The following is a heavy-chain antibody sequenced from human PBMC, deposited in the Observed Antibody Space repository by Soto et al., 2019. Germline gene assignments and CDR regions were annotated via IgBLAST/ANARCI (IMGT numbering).Heavy chain of an antibody. CDR1: GFSLTSSGAG. D-gene: IGHD6-13*01. CDR3: AHTQAGPRRQDPFDY. CDR2: IYWDEDK. Sequence: QITLKESGPTLLKPTQTLTLTCSFSGFSLTSSGAGVGWIRQPPGKALERLAVIYWDEDKRYSPSLRSRLTITKDTSKNQVVRTMTNLDPADTATYFCAHTQAGPRRQDPFDYWGQGTLVTVSS. J-gene: IGHJ4*02. V-gene: IGHV2-5*02.